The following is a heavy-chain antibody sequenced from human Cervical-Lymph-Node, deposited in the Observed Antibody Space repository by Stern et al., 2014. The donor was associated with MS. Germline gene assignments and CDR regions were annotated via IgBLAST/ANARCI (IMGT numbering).Heavy chain of an antibody. CDR3: ARGLLGGENAFDI. D-gene: IGHD2-21*01. J-gene: IGHJ3*02. CDR2: ISTYNGNS. CDR1: GYTFTSYG. V-gene: IGHV1-18*01. Sequence: QDQLVQSGAEVNKPGASVKVSCKASGYTFTSYGITWVRQVPRPGLEWMGWISTYNGNSNYKQKLQGRVTMTTDTSTSTTYMELRRLRSDDTAVYNCARGLLGGENAFDIWGQGTMVTVSS.